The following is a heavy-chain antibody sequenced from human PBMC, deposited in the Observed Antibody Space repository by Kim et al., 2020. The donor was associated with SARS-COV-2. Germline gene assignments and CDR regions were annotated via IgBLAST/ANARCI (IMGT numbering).Heavy chain of an antibody. D-gene: IGHD3-3*01. CDR1: GFTFSSYA. CDR2: IYSGGSST. CDR3: AMESMGWLYYFDY. V-gene: IGHV3-23*03. Sequence: GGSLRLSCAASGFTFSSYAMSWVRQAPGKGLEWVSVIYSGGSSTYYADSVKGRFTISRDNSKNTLYLQMNSLRAEDTAVYYCAMESMGWLYYFDYWGQGTLVTVSS. J-gene: IGHJ4*02.